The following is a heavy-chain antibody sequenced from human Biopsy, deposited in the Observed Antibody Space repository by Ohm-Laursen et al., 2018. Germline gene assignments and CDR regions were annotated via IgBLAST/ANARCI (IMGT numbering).Heavy chain of an antibody. J-gene: IGHJ4*02. V-gene: IGHV1-46*01. D-gene: IGHD6-19*01. CDR3: ARNTGWYGDLYYFDY. CDR1: GYSFTSYY. Sequence: SVTVSCKASGYSFTSYYMHWVRQAPGQGLEWMGLINPSGSTTSYPQIFQGRVTMTRDASKSTVYMELSSLRSADTAVYFCARNTGWYGDLYYFDYWGQGTLVTVSS. CDR2: INPSGSTT.